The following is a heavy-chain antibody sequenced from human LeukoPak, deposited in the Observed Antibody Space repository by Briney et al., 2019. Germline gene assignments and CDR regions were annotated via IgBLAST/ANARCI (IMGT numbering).Heavy chain of an antibody. CDR3: AKDGGLWVSAHWGDS. CDR1: GFTFSPYA. V-gene: IGHV3-30-3*01. J-gene: IGHJ4*02. CDR2: ISYDGNNK. Sequence: GRSLRLSCAASGFTFSPYAMHWVRQAPGKGLEWVAIISYDGNNKWYADSVKGRFTISRDNSKNTLYLQMNSLRAEDTAVYYCAKDGGLWVSAHWGDSWGRGTLVTVSS. D-gene: IGHD7-27*01.